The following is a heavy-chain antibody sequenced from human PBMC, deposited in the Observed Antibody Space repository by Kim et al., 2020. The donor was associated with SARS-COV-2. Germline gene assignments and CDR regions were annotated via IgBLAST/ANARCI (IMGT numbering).Heavy chain of an antibody. V-gene: IGHV3-66*01. J-gene: IGHJ4*01. D-gene: IGHD3-22*01. CDR1: GFSFRNTY. CDR3: GRAGYYYSSRHDFVVLFD. Sequence: GGSLRLSCAPSGFSFRNTYLSWVRQAPGKGLEWVSLIFSDGRTFYSDSVKDRFTVSKDNSKDTSYFQMNSRVAEDTAAYFCGRAGYYYSSRHDFVVLFD. CDR2: IFSDGRT.